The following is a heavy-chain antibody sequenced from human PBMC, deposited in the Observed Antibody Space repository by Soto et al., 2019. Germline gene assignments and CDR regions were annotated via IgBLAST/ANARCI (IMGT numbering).Heavy chain of an antibody. CDR2: TYYRSKWYN. CDR1: GDSVSSNSAA. Sequence: KQSQTLSLTCAISGDSVSSNSAAWNWIRQSPSRGLEWLGRTYYRSKWYNDYAVSVKSRITINPDTSKNQFSLQLNSVTPEDTAVYYCARDPNTVVTPSYYYYGMDVWGQGTTVTVSS. J-gene: IGHJ6*02. V-gene: IGHV6-1*01. CDR3: ARDPNTVVTPSYYYYGMDV. D-gene: IGHD2-21*02.